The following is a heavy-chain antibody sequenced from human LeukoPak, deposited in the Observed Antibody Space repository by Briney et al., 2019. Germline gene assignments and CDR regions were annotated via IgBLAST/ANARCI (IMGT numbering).Heavy chain of an antibody. CDR2: IHYSGRT. CDR3: AREVTTWFDP. Sequence: PSETLSLTCTVSGGSISSSDYYWGWIRQPPGKGLEWIGSIHYSGRTYYNPSLKSRVTISVDTSKNQCSLKLSSVTAADTAVYYCAREVTTWFDPWGQGTLVTVSS. D-gene: IGHD4-17*01. J-gene: IGHJ5*02. V-gene: IGHV4-39*02. CDR1: GGSISSSDYY.